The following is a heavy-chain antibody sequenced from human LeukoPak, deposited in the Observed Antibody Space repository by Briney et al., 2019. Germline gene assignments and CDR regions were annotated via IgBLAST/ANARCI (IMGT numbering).Heavy chain of an antibody. CDR3: AKDTSTGYSYFDN. CDR2: ISGSGGDT. Sequence: QPGGSLRLSCAASGFTFSIYAMSWIRQAPGKGLEWVSGISGSGGDTYYADSVKGRFTISRDNSRNTLYLQINGLRAEDTAVYYCAKDTSTGYSYFDNWGQGTLVTVSS. D-gene: IGHD3-9*01. J-gene: IGHJ4*02. CDR1: GFTFSIYA. V-gene: IGHV3-23*01.